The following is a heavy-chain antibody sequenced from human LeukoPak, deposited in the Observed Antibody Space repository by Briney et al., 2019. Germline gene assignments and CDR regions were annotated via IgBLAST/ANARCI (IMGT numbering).Heavy chain of an antibody. CDR2: IYGGGTT. CDR1: GFTVSSNY. CDR3: ARGIVAAIQDY. V-gene: IGHV3-66*01. D-gene: IGHD5-12*01. Sequence: GGSLRLSCAASGFTVSSNYMSWVRQAPGKGLAWVSVIYGGGTTYYADSVKGRFTISRDNSKNTLYLQMNSLRADDTAVYYCARGIVAAIQDYWGQGTLVTVSS. J-gene: IGHJ4*02.